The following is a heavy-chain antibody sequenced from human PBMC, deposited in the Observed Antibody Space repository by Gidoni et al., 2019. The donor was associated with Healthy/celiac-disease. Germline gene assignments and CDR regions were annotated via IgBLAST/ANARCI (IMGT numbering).Heavy chain of an antibody. CDR3: AREGGLGYSSGRGRAFDI. D-gene: IGHD6-19*01. CDR2: ISSSSSYT. Sequence: QVQLVESGGGLVKPGGSLRLSCAASGFTFSDYYMSWIRQAPGKGLDWVSYISSSSSYTNYADSVKGRFTISRDNAKNSLYLQMNSLRAEDTAVYYCAREGGLGYSSGRGRAFDIWGQGTMVTVSS. V-gene: IGHV3-11*05. J-gene: IGHJ3*02. CDR1: GFTFSDYY.